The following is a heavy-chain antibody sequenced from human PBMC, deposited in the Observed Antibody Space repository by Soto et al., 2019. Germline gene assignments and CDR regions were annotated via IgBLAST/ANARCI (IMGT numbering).Heavy chain of an antibody. D-gene: IGHD3-9*01. CDR2: INAGNGNT. J-gene: IGHJ4*02. CDR3: ASELNDILTGYPLYYFDY. CDR1: GYTFTSYA. Sequence: ASVKVSCKASGYTFTSYAMHWVRQAPGQRLEWMGWINAGNGNTKYSQKFQGRVTITRDTSASTAYMELSSLRSEDTAVYYCASELNDILTGYPLYYFDYWGQGTLVTVSS. V-gene: IGHV1-3*01.